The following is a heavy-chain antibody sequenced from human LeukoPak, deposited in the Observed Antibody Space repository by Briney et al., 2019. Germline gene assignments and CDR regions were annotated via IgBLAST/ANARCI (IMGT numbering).Heavy chain of an antibody. CDR1: GYSFTSYW. D-gene: IGHD6-13*01. CDR3: ARGSSSWFAYRYFDY. CDR2: IYPGDSDT. V-gene: IGHV5-51*01. J-gene: IGHJ4*02. Sequence: GESLKISCKGSGYSFTSYWIGWVRQMPGKGLEWMGIIYPGDSDTRYSPSFQGQVTISADKSISTAYLQWSSLKASDTAMYYCARGSSSWFAYRYFDYWGQGTLVTVSS.